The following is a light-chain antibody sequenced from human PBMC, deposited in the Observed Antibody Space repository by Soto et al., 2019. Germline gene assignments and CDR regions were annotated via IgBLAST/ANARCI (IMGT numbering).Light chain of an antibody. CDR3: QQYYSTPYT. J-gene: IGKJ2*01. CDR2: WAS. V-gene: IGKV4-1*01. CDR1: QSVLYSSNNKNY. Sequence: DIVMTQSPDSLAVSLGERATINCKSSQSVLYSSNNKNYLAWYQQKQGQPPKLLIYWASTRESGVPDRFSGSGSGTDFTLTISSLQAKDVAVYYCQQYYSTPYTFGQGTKLEIK.